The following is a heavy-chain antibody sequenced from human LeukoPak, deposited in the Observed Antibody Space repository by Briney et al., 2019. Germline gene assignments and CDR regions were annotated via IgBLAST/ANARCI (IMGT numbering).Heavy chain of an antibody. V-gene: IGHV4-34*01. D-gene: IGHD2-15*01. CDR2: ILHGGST. J-gene: IGHJ4*02. CDR3: ARGYCSGGSCGFFDN. Sequence: PSETLSLTCAVYGGSFSGYYWSWIRQPPGKGLEWIGQILHGGSTNYNPSLKSRVTILVDRSKNQISLRLSSITAADTAVYYCARGYCSGGSCGFFDNWGQGTLVTVSS. CDR1: GGSFSGYY.